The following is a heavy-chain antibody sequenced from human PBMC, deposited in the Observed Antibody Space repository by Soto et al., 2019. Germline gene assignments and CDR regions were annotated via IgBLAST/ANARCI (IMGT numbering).Heavy chain of an antibody. CDR2: INHSEST. Sequence: SETLSLTCAVYGGSFSGYYWSWIRQPPGKGLEWIGEINHSESTNYNPSLKSRVTISVDTSKNQFSLKLSSVTAADTAVYYCARDRVVVVPAATYYGMDVWGQGTTVTVSS. V-gene: IGHV4-34*01. CDR3: ARDRVVVVPAATYYGMDV. D-gene: IGHD2-2*01. CDR1: GGSFSGYY. J-gene: IGHJ6*02.